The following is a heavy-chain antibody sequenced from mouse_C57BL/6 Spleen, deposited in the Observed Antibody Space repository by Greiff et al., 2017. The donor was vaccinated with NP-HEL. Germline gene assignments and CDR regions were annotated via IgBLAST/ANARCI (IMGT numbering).Heavy chain of an antibody. J-gene: IGHJ2*01. CDR3: AREGVYGNYEVGY. V-gene: IGHV1-26*01. CDR1: GYTFTDYY. Sequence: VQLQQSGPELVKPGASVKISCKASGYTFTDYYMNWVKQSHGKSLEWIGDINPNNGGTSYNQKFKGKATLTVDKSSSTAYMELRSLTSEDSAVYYCAREGVYGNYEVGYWGQGTTLTVSS. CDR2: INPNNGGT. D-gene: IGHD2-1*01.